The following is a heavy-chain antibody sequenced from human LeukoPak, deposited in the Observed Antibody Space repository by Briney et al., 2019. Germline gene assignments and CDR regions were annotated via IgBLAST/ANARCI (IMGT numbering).Heavy chain of an antibody. J-gene: IGHJ4*02. CDR3: ASSHDSSGND. Sequence: PGGSLRLSRVASGISFSGYWMAWVRQAPGKGLEWVANIKNDGSHKFYADSVKGRFTISRDNAKNSLFLEMNSLTADDTAVYFCASSHDSSGNDWGQGTLVPVSS. V-gene: IGHV3-7*01. D-gene: IGHD3-22*01. CDR1: GISFSGYW. CDR2: IKNDGSHK.